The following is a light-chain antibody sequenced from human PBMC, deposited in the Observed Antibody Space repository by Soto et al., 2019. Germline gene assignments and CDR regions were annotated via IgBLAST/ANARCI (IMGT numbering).Light chain of an antibody. CDR1: QSISHF. V-gene: IGKV1-39*01. CDR3: QHVYSYFPS. CDR2: GAS. J-gene: IGKJ2*03. Sequence: DIEMTQSPSSLSASVGDSVTITCRASQSISHFLNWYQQKPGKAPRVLIYGASTLKGGVPSRFSGSGSGTEFTLTINSLQPEDFATYYCQHVYSYFPSFGGGTRVEIK.